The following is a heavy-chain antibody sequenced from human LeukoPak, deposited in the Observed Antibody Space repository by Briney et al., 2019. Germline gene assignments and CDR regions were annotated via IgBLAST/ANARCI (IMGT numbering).Heavy chain of an antibody. CDR2: INPNSGGT. Sequence: ASVNVSCKASGYIFTGYYIHWVRQAPGQGLDWMGWINPNSGGTNYAQKFQGRVTMPRDTSISTAYMELSRLRSDDTAVYYCARSGYGGVHADDYWGQGTLVTVSS. CDR3: ARSGYGGVHADDY. CDR1: GYIFTGYY. J-gene: IGHJ4*02. V-gene: IGHV1-2*02. D-gene: IGHD5-12*01.